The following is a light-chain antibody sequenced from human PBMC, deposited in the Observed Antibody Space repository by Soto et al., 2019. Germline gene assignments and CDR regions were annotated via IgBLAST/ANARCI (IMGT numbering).Light chain of an antibody. J-gene: IGLJ2*01. V-gene: IGLV1-40*01. CDR2: GNS. CDR1: SSNIGAGYD. CDR3: QSYDSSLSGSK. Sequence: QSVLTQPPSVSGAPGQRVTISCTGSSSNIGAGYDVHWYQQLPGTAPKLLIYGNSNRPSGVPDRFSGSKSGTSASLAITGLLAEDEADYYCQSYDSSLSGSKFGGGTKLTVL.